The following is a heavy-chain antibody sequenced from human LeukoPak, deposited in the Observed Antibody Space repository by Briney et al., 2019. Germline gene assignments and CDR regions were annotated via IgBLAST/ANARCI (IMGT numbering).Heavy chain of an antibody. CDR1: GFTFSDYY. D-gene: IGHD2-2*01. Sequence: GGSLRLSCAASGFTFSDYYMSWIRQAPGKGLEWVSYISSSGSTIYYADSVKGRFTISRDNSKNTLYLQMNSLRAEDTAVYYCAKAVSVFCVYQLLSCGYFDLWGRGTLVTVSS. CDR2: ISSSGSTI. V-gene: IGHV3-11*01. CDR3: AKAVSVFCVYQLLSCGYFDL. J-gene: IGHJ2*01.